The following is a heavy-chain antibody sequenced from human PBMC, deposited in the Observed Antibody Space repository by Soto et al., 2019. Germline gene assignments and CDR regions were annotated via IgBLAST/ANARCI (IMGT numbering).Heavy chain of an antibody. V-gene: IGHV1-69*01. CDR3: ARAWPRGTMILLDSDSYGMDV. D-gene: IGHD3-22*01. Sequence: QVQLVQSGAEVQKPGSSVKVSCKASGGTFSKYAFSWVRQAPGQGLEWMRGIIPLFEAADYAQRFEGRVRITADESTTTAYRELSSLRSDDTAIYYCARAWPRGTMILLDSDSYGMDVWGQGTRVTVSS. CDR1: GGTFSKYA. J-gene: IGHJ6*01. CDR2: IIPLFEAA.